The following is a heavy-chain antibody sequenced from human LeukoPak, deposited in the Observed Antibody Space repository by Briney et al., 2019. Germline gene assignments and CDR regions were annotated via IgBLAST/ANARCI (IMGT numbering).Heavy chain of an antibody. V-gene: IGHV3-30*03. D-gene: IGHD3-10*02. CDR1: GFTFSSYG. J-gene: IGHJ5*02. CDR2: ISYDGSNK. Sequence: GGSLRLSCAASGFTFSSYGMHWVRQAPGKGLEWVAVISYDGSNKYYADSVKGRFTISRDNSKNTLYLQMNSLRAEDTAVYYCVRQVFGELPAWGQGALVTVSS. CDR3: VRQVFGELPA.